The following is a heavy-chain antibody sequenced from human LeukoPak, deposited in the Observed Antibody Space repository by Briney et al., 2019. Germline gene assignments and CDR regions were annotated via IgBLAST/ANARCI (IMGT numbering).Heavy chain of an antibody. Sequence: GGSLRLSCATSELAFRIFGMHWVRQAPGKGLEWVAFIRHDGSNTYYGDSVKGRFTISRDNSKNTMYLEMKSLRVEDTALYYCAKGKGSSALGYWGQGTLVTVSS. J-gene: IGHJ4*02. D-gene: IGHD3-16*01. V-gene: IGHV3-30*02. CDR2: IRHDGSNT. CDR3: AKGKGSSALGY. CDR1: ELAFRIFG.